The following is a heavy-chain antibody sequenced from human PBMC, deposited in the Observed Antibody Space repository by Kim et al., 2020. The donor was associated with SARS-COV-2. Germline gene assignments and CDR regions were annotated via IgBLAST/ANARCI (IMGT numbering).Heavy chain of an antibody. D-gene: IGHD5-18*01. CDR3: AKIHQPVLADYYYYGMDV. J-gene: IGHJ6*02. CDR2: ISGSGGST. CDR1: GFTFSSYA. V-gene: IGHV3-23*01. Sequence: GGSLRLSCAASGFTFSSYAMSWVRQAPGKGLEWVSAISGSGGSTYYADSVKGRFTISRDNSKNTLYLQMNSLRAEDTAVYYCAKIHQPVLADYYYYGMDVWGQGTTVTVSS.